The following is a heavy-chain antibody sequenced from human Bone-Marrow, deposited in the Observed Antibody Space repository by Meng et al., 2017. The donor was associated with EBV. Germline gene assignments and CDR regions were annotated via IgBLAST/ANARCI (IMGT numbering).Heavy chain of an antibody. CDR1: GGSISSSSYY. D-gene: IGHD3-16*02. Sequence: LLQLWVAGLLKPSATLSPPVTVSGGSISSSSYYWGWIPQPPGKGLEWIGSIYYSGSTYYNPSLKSRVTISVDTSKNQFSLKLSSVTAADTAVYYCARSRDDYVWGSYRTFDYWGQGTLVTVSS. V-gene: IGHV4-39*07. CDR2: IYYSGST. J-gene: IGHJ4*02. CDR3: ARSRDDYVWGSYRTFDY.